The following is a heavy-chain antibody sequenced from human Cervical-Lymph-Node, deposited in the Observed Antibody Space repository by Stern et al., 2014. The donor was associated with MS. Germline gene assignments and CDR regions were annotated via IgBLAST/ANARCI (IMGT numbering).Heavy chain of an antibody. CDR1: GYIFTNYW. V-gene: IGHV5-51*03. J-gene: IGHJ4*02. D-gene: IGHD2-15*01. Sequence: VQLVQSGAEVKKPGESLKISCKGSGYIFTNYWIAWVRQMPGQGLEWMGILYPGDPETTYSPSVEAQVTFSADTSIDTAYLHLHSLEASDSATYYCARRRGGPNCSGAGCLDYCFDLWGQGTLVTVSS. CDR2: LYPGDPET. CDR3: ARRRGGPNCSGAGCLDYCFDL.